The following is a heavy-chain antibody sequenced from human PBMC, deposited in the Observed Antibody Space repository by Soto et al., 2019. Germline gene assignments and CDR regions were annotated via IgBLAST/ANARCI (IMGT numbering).Heavy chain of an antibody. CDR3: ARGGRRSPGMDV. J-gene: IGHJ6*02. Sequence: SETLSLTCTVSGGSISSGDYYWSWIRQPPGKGLEWIGYIYYSGSTYYNPSLKSRVTILADTSKNQLSLKLSSVTAADTAVYYCARGGRRSPGMDVWGQGTTVTVSS. V-gene: IGHV4-30-4*01. CDR1: GGSISSGDYY. CDR2: IYYSGST.